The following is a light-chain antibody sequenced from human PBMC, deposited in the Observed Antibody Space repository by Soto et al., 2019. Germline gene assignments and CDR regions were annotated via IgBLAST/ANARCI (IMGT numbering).Light chain of an antibody. V-gene: IGKV4-1*01. Sequence: DIVMTQSPDSLTVSLGERATINCKSSQSVFYDSKKKNYLTWYQVKPGQPPKLLFYRASTRASGVPDRFSGSGSGTDFTLTNSSLQAEDVAVYYCQQYYTTPRTFGQGTKVEIK. CDR2: RAS. J-gene: IGKJ1*01. CDR3: QQYYTTPRT. CDR1: QSVFYDSKKKNY.